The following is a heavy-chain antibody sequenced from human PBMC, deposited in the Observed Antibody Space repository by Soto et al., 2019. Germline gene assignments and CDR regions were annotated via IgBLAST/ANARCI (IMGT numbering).Heavy chain of an antibody. CDR3: ARSYYDFWSGYYSDYYYGMDV. Sequence: QVQLQESGPGLVKPSQTLSLTCTVSGGSISSGGYYWSWIRQHPGKGLEWIGYIYYSGSTYYNTSLKSRVTISVDTSKNQFSLKLSSVTAADTAVYYCARSYYDFWSGYYSDYYYGMDVWGQGTTVTVSS. CDR2: IYYSGST. J-gene: IGHJ6*02. CDR1: GGSISSGGYY. D-gene: IGHD3-3*01. V-gene: IGHV4-31*03.